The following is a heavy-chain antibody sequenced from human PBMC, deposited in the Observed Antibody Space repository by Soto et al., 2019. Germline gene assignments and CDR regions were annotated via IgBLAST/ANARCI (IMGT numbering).Heavy chain of an antibody. V-gene: IGHV4-4*07. J-gene: IGHJ5*02. D-gene: IGHD1-1*01. CDR2: IYATGTT. CDR1: CASISGFY. CDR3: VRDGTKTLRDWFDH. Sequence: SXTLSLTCTVSCASISGFYWSWIRKSAGKVLEWIGRIYATGTTDYNPPLKSRVMISVDTSKKQFSPKLRSVTAADTAVYYCVRDGTKTLRDWFDHWGQGISVTVSS.